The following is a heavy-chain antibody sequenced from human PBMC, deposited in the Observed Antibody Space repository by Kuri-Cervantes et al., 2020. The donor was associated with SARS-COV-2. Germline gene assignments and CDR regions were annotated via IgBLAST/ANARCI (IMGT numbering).Heavy chain of an antibody. CDR3: TRRARSTSFWFDP. J-gene: IGHJ5*02. CDR1: GFTFSGSA. V-gene: IGHV3-73*01. CDR2: IRSKANSYAT. D-gene: IGHD2-2*01. Sequence: LSLTCAASGFTFSGSAMHWVRQASGKGLEWVGRIRSKANSYATAYAASVKGRFTISRDDSKNTAYLQMNSLKTEDTAVYYCTRRARSTSFWFDPWGQGTLVTVSS.